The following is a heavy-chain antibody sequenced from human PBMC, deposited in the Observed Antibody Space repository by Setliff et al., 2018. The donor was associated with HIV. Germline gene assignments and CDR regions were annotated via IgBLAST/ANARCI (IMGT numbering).Heavy chain of an antibody. V-gene: IGHV4-39*07. CDR2: IYYSGST. CDR3: ARVTYYYDSSGYSHFDY. Sequence: SETLSLTCTVSGGSISSSSYYWGWIRQPPGKGLEWIGSIYYSGSTYYNPSLKSRVTISVDTSKNQFSLNLSSVTAADTAVYYCARVTYYYDSSGYSHFDYWGQGTLVTVSS. CDR1: GGSISSSSYY. D-gene: IGHD3-22*01. J-gene: IGHJ4*02.